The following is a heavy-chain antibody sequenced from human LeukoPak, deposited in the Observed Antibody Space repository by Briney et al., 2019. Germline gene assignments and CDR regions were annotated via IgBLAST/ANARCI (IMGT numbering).Heavy chain of an antibody. CDR1: GGSFSGYY. D-gene: IGHD5-18*01. V-gene: IGHV4-34*01. CDR2: INHSGST. J-gene: IGHJ4*02. Sequence: SETLSLTCAVYGGSFSGYYWSWIRQPPGKGLEWIGEINHSGSTNYNPSLKSRVPISVDTSKNQFSLKLSSVTAADTAVYYCARSTSVRYSYGFDYWGQGTLVTVSS. CDR3: ARSTSVRYSYGFDY.